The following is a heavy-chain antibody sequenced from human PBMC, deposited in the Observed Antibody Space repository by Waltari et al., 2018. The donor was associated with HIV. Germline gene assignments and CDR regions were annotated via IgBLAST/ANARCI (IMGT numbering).Heavy chain of an antibody. V-gene: IGHV6-1*02. CDR3: ARQRDYKLTY. CDR2: TYYTSKWNY. CDR1: GDRVSDGIVH. D-gene: IGHD4-17*01. J-gene: IGHJ4*02. Sequence: QVQLRQSGSGLLKPSQTLSLTCTISGDRVSDGIVHWHWIRQSPSRGLEWLGRTYYTSKWNYDYAISLKSRMTMNADTSRNQVSLQVSAVTPEDTAVYFCARQRDYKLTYWGQGILVTVSS.